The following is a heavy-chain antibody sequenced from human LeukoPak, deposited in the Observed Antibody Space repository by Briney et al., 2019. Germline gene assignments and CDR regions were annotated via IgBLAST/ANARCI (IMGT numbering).Heavy chain of an antibody. D-gene: IGHD2-2*01. V-gene: IGHV3-15*01. CDR1: GFTFSDAW. CDR3: TTVPASPSPDP. CDR2: IKSKTDGGTT. Sequence: GGSQRLSCAASGFTFSDAWMSWVRQAPGKGLEWIGRIKSKTDGGTTDYAAPVKGRFTISRDDSKNTLYLQMNSLKIEDTAVYYCTTVPASPSPDPWGQRTLVTVSS. J-gene: IGHJ5*02.